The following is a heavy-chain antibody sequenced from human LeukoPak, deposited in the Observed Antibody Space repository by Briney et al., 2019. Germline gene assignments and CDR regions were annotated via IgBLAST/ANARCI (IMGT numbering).Heavy chain of an antibody. J-gene: IGHJ4*02. CDR1: GGSFSGYY. D-gene: IGHD1-26*01. CDR3: ARPRSGSGSAIGY. CDR2: INHSGNT. Sequence: SETLSLTCAAYGGSFSGYYWSWIRQPPGKGLEWIGEINHSGNTNYNPSLKSRVTISVDTSKNQFSLKLNSVTAADTAVYYCARPRSGSGSAIGYWGQGTLVTVSS. V-gene: IGHV4-34*01.